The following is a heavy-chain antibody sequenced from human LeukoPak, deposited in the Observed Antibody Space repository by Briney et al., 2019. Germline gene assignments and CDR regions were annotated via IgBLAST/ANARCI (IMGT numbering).Heavy chain of an antibody. V-gene: IGHV3-21*04. J-gene: IGHJ4*02. CDR2: ISSSSSFI. Sequence: KPGGSLRLSCPASGFTFSSYSMNWVRQAPGKGLEWVSSISSSSSFIYYADSVKGRFTISRDNAKNSLYLQMNSLRAEDTAVYYCAKDALIIKVRGVPSPYFDYWGQGTLVTVSS. CDR1: GFTFSSYS. CDR3: AKDALIIKVRGVPSPYFDY. D-gene: IGHD3-10*01.